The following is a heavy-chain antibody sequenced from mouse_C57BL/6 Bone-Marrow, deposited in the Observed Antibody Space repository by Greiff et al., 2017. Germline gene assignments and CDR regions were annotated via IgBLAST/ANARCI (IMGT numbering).Heavy chain of an antibody. V-gene: IGHV5-6*02. D-gene: IGHD1-1*01. CDR2: ISSGGSYT. CDR3: ARRGTTVVARAMDY. J-gene: IGHJ4*01. Sequence: DVKLVESGGDLVKPGGSLKLSCAASGFTFSSYGMSWVRQTPDKRLEWVATISSGGSYTYYPDSVKGRFTISRDNAKNTLYLQMSSLKSEDTAMYYCARRGTTVVARAMDYWGQGTSVTGSS. CDR1: GFTFSSYG.